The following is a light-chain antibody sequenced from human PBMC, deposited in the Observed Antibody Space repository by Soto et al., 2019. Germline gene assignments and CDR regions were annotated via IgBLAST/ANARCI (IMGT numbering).Light chain of an antibody. CDR1: QSVSRY. CDR2: DAS. CDR3: QQRSNWPVT. Sequence: EIVWTQSPGTLSFSLGERATLSCRASQSVSRYLAWYQQKPGQAPRLLIYDASNRATGIPARFSGSGSGTDFTLTISSLEPEDFAVYYCQQRSNWPVTFGQGTRLEIK. V-gene: IGKV3-11*01. J-gene: IGKJ5*01.